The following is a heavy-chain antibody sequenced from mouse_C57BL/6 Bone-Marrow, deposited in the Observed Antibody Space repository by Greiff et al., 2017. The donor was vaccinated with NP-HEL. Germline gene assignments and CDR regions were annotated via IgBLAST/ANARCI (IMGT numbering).Heavy chain of an antibody. V-gene: IGHV5-6*01. D-gene: IGHD1-1*01. CDR1: GFTFSSYG. CDR2: ISSGGSYT. Sequence: EVQLVESGGDLVKPGGSLKLSCAASGFTFSSYGMSWVRQTPDKRLEWVATISSGGSYTYYPDSVKWRITISSDNAKNTLYLQMSSLKSEDTAMYYCARQDGSSVFAYWGQGTLVTVSA. CDR3: ARQDGSSVFAY. J-gene: IGHJ3*01.